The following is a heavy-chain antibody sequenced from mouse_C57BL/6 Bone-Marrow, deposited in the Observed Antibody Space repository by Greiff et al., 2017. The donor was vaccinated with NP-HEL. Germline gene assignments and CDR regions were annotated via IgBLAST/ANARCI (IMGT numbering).Heavy chain of an antibody. CDR2: IRSKSNNYAT. D-gene: IGHD1-1*01. Sequence: EVQLVESGGGLVQPKGSLKLSCAASGFSFNTYAMNWVRQAPGKGLEWVARIRSKSNNYATYYADSVKDRFTISRDDSESMLYLQMNNLKTEDTAMYYWVRHGSSWYFDVWGTGTTVTVAS. J-gene: IGHJ1*03. CDR3: VRHGSSWYFDV. CDR1: GFSFNTYA. V-gene: IGHV10-1*01.